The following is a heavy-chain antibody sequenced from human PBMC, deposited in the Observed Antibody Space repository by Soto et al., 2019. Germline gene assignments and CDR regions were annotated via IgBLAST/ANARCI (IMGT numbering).Heavy chain of an antibody. CDR1: GFTFDDYA. CDR3: AKERGLVLSFYFDY. D-gene: IGHD6-19*01. J-gene: IGHJ4*02. Sequence: EVQLVESGGGLVQPGRSLRLSCAASGFTFDDYAMHWVRQAPGKGLEWVSGISWNRGSIGYADSVKGPFTISRDNAKNSPYLLMDSLTADDTALYYCAKERGLVLSFYFDYWCQGTLVTGSS. V-gene: IGHV3-9*01. CDR2: ISWNRGSI.